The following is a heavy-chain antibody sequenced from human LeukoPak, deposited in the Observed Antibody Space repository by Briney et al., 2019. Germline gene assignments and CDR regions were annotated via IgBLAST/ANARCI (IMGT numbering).Heavy chain of an antibody. J-gene: IGHJ4*02. D-gene: IGHD5-18*01. Sequence: GGSLRLSCAASGFTVSSNYMSWVCQAPGKGLEWVSVIYSGGSTYYADSVKGRFTISRDNSKNTLYLQMNSLRAEDTAVYYCAIGTRGYSYGSYYFDYWGQGTLVTVSS. CDR3: AIGTRGYSYGSYYFDY. CDR2: IYSGGST. V-gene: IGHV3-66*01. CDR1: GFTVSSNY.